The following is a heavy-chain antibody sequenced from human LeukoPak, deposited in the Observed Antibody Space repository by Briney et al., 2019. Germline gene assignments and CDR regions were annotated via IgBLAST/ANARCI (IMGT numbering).Heavy chain of an antibody. CDR2: INPSGGST. J-gene: IGHJ6*02. D-gene: IGHD2-2*01. Sequence: ASVKVSCKASGYTFTSYYMHWVRQAPGQGLEWMGIINPSGGSTSYAQKFQGRVTMTRDTSTSTVYMELSSLRSEDTAVYYCARAPCTSCYIPSYYYYYGFDVWGQGTTVTVSS. CDR1: GYTFTSYY. CDR3: ARAPCTSCYIPSYYYYYGFDV. V-gene: IGHV1-46*01.